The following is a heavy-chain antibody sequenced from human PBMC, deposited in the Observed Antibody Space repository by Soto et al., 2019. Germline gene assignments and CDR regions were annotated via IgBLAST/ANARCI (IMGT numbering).Heavy chain of an antibody. CDR3: ARQGFGPLHGLVDV. V-gene: IGHV4-59*08. CDR2: VHHSWGS. CDR1: GGSISSYY. D-gene: IGHD3-10*01. Sequence: QVQLQESGPGLVKPSETMSLSCTVSGGSISSYYWSWFRQSPGKRMEWIGYVHHSWGSSYNRSLQSRVAISLDTSKSQFSLKVTSVSATDTAVYYCARQGFGPLHGLVDVWGQGTTVTVSS. J-gene: IGHJ6*02.